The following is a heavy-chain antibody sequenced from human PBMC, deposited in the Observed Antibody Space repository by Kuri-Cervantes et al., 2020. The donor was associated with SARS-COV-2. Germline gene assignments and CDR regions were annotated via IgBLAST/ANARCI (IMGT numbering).Heavy chain of an antibody. CDR2: IYYSGST. D-gene: IGHD3-3*01. CDR3: ARRHYDLWSGSMLDY. Sequence: GSLRLSCTVSGGSISSSSYYWGWIRQPPGKGLEWIGSIYYSGSTYYNPSLKSRVTISVDTSKNQFSLKLSSVTAADTAVYYCARRHYDLWSGSMLDYWGQGTLVTVSS. CDR1: GGSISSSSYY. V-gene: IGHV4-39*01. J-gene: IGHJ4*02.